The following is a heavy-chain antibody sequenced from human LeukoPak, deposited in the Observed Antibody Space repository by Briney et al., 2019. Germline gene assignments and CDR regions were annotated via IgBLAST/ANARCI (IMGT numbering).Heavy chain of an antibody. J-gene: IGHJ4*02. CDR3: ARGDYYSSGSYYTFDY. D-gene: IGHD3-10*01. CDR2: IKQDGSEK. Sequence: GGSLRLSCAASGFTFSRSWMSWVRQAPGKGLEWVANIKQDGSEKYYVDSVKGRFTISRDNAKNSLYLQMNSLRAEDTAVYYRARGDYYSSGSYYTFDYWGQGTLVTVSS. V-gene: IGHV3-7*01. CDR1: GFTFSRSW.